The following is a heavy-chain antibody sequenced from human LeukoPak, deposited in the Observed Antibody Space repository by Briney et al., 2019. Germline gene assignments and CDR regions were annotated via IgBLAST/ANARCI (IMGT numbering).Heavy chain of an antibody. D-gene: IGHD5-18*01. CDR1: GFPFNSYW. CDR3: ARDCGDTWRLLYYYYMDV. CDR2: IKQDGSEK. Sequence: PGGSLKLSFSASGFPFNSYWMSRVRPAPGKGLEWVAKIKQDGSEKYYVDSVKGRFTISRDNAKNSLYLQMNSLRAEDTAVYYCARDCGDTWRLLYYYYMDVWGKGTTVTVSS. J-gene: IGHJ6*03. V-gene: IGHV3-7*01.